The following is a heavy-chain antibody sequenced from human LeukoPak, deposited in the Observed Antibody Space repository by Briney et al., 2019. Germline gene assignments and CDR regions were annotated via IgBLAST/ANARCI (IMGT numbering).Heavy chain of an antibody. CDR3: ASHPEGIARRFDY. CDR2: IYYSGST. CDR1: GGAISSYY. V-gene: IGHV4-59*08. Sequence: SETLSLTCTVSGGAISSYYWSWLRQPPGKGLEWIGYIYYSGSTNYNPSLKSRVTISVDTSKNQFSLKLSSVAAADTAVYYCASHPEGIARRFDYWGQGTLVTVSS. J-gene: IGHJ4*02.